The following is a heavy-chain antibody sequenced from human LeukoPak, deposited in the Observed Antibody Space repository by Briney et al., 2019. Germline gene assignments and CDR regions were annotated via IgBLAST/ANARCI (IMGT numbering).Heavy chain of an antibody. CDR2: INHSGST. CDR1: GGSFSGYY. CDR3: ARHLSSGWSPMDV. J-gene: IGHJ6*03. D-gene: IGHD6-19*01. Sequence: SETLSLTCAVYGGSFSGYYWSWIRQPPGKGLEWIGEINHSGSTNYNLSLKSRVTISVDTSKNQFSLKLSSVTAADTAVYYCARHLSSGWSPMDVWGKGTTVTISS. V-gene: IGHV4-34*01.